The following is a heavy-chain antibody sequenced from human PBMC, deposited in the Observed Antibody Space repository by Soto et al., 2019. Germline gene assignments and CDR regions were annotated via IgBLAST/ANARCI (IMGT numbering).Heavy chain of an antibody. Sequence: SETLSLTCTVSGGSISSYYWSWIRQPPGKGLEWIGYIYYSGSTNYNPSLKSRVTISVDTSKNQFSLKLSSVTAADTAVYYCARHAAVDGPRRIAAAGRNFDYWGQGTLVTVSS. D-gene: IGHD6-13*01. CDR2: IYYSGST. J-gene: IGHJ4*02. CDR1: GGSISSYY. V-gene: IGHV4-59*08. CDR3: ARHAAVDGPRRIAAAGRNFDY.